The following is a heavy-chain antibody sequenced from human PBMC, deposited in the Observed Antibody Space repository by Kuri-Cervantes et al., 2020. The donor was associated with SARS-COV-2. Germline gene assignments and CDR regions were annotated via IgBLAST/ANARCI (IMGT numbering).Heavy chain of an antibody. CDR1: GGSISSHY. D-gene: IGHD3-3*01. V-gene: IGHV4-59*11. CDR3: ARDRRVVIGGGGLAGYMDV. CDR2: IYYSGST. J-gene: IGHJ6*03. Sequence: GSLRLSCTVSGGSISSHYWSWIRQPPGKGLEWIGSIYYSGSTNYNPSLKSRVTISVDTSKNQFSLKLSSVTAADTAVYYCARDRRVVIGGGGLAGYMDVWGKGTTVTVSS.